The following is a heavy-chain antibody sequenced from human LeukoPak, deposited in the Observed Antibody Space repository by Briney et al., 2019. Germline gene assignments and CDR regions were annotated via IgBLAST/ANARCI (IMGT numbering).Heavy chain of an antibody. CDR2: INHSGST. V-gene: IGHV4-34*01. D-gene: IGHD2-2*01. CDR3: ARGRRYCSSTSCSQNGGYSYGYVGYYMDV. J-gene: IGHJ6*03. CDR1: GGSFSGYY. Sequence: SETLSLTCAVYGGSFSGYYWSWMRQPPGKALEWIGEINHSGSTNYNPSLKSRVTISVDTSKNQFSLKLSSVTAADTAVYYCARGRRYCSSTSCSQNGGYSYGYVGYYMDVWGKGTTVTVSS.